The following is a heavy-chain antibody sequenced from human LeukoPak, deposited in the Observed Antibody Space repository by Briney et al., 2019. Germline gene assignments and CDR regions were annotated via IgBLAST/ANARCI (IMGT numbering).Heavy chain of an antibody. CDR3: ALIHLELYSIPLAY. V-gene: IGHV3-74*01. D-gene: IGHD6-13*01. Sequence: GGSLRLSCAASGFTFSSYCMHWVRQAPGKGLEWVSRINSDGSSKNYADSVKGRFTISRDNAKNTLYLQMNSLRAEVTAVYYGALIHLELYSIPLAYWGQGNLVTLSS. CDR1: GFTFSSYC. J-gene: IGHJ4*02. CDR2: INSDGSSK.